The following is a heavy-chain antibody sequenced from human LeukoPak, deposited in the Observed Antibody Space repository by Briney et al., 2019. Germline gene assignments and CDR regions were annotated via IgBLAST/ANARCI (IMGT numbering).Heavy chain of an antibody. CDR2: IYSSGST. V-gene: IGHV4-4*08. CDR1: RFSISNYY. D-gene: IGHD1-26*01. Sequence: SESLSLTCTVSRFSISNYYWSWIRHPPGKGLEWVGYIYSSGSTNFNPSLTSRVTMSADTSRNQFSLKLSSVTAADTAVYFCARLGLLPYYFDIWGRGTLVTVSS. J-gene: IGHJ2*01. CDR3: ARLGLLPYYFDI.